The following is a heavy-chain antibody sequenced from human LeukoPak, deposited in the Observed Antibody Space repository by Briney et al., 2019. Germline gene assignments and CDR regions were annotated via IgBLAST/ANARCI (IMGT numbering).Heavy chain of an antibody. D-gene: IGHD3-22*01. CDR2: ISGSGGSP. Sequence: GGSLRLSCAASGFTFSSYTMSWVRQAPGKGLEWVSAISGSGGSPYYADSVKGRFTVSRDNSKNTLYLQMNSLRAEDTAVYYCAKATYYYDSSGLDYWGQGALVTVSS. CDR1: GFTFSSYT. CDR3: AKATYYYDSSGLDY. J-gene: IGHJ4*02. V-gene: IGHV3-23*01.